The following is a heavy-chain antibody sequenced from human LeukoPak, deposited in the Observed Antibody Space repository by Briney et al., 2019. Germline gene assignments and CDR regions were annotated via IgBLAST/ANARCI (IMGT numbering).Heavy chain of an antibody. CDR1: GFTFHDYR. V-gene: IGHV3-20*01. D-gene: IGHD2-15*01. CDR2: INSKGNCT. J-gene: IGHJ3*02. CDR3: ARMGFLMVAANDGFDI. Sequence: GGSLRLSSLTSGFTFHDYRFTGVGPAPGKGLEWVSCINSKGNCTGYAHFLQGRFAISSDKAKHSLFLQVSNLRAEDTDLYDCARMGFLMVAANDGFDIWGDGTKVTVSS.